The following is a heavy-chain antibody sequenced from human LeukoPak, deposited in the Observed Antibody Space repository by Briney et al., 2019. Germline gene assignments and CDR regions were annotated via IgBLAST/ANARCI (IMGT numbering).Heavy chain of an antibody. CDR2: IKYDGST. CDR1: GGSFSAYH. Sequence: SETLSLTCAVYGGSFSAYHWGWIRQSPGKGREWIGEIKYDGSTNYNPSLNSRVTISVDTSKNQFSLKLTSVTAADTAMYYCAGVGDFWSGMGWFGPWGQGSLVTVSS. J-gene: IGHJ5*02. D-gene: IGHD3-3*01. V-gene: IGHV4-34*01. CDR3: AGVGDFWSGMGWFGP.